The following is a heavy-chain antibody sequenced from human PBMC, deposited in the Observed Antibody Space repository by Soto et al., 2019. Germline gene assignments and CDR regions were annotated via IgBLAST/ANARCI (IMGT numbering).Heavy chain of an antibody. J-gene: IGHJ4*02. CDR3: GRGGDYPRRDLDY. D-gene: IGHD3-16*01. CDR2: IWYDGTND. V-gene: IGHV3-33*01. Sequence: QVQLVESGGGVVQPGRSLRLSCVASGFIFSRYGMHWVRQAPGKGLEWVALIWYDGTNDRYSDSVKGRFTISRDNSKNTLYRQMDSLSVEDTAVYYCGRGGDYPRRDLDYWCQGILITVSS. CDR1: GFIFSRYG.